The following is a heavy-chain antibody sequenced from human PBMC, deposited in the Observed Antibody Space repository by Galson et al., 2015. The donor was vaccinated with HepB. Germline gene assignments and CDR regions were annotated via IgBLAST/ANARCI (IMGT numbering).Heavy chain of an antibody. CDR3: ARLPGGTGVFPFDH. D-gene: IGHD2-8*02. J-gene: IGHJ4*02. CDR1: GFSFSSYW. V-gene: IGHV5-51*01. Sequence: QSGAEVKKPGESLRISCQTSGFSFSSYWIGWVRQTPGKGLEWVGIIFPYDSDTRYGPSFQGRVTISADKSTETAYLQWKSLQASDTAKYYCARLPGGTGVFPFDHVGQGTLVSVSS. CDR2: IFPYDSDT.